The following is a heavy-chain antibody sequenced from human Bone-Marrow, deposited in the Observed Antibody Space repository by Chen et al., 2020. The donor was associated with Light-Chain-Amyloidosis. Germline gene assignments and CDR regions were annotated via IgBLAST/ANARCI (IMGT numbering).Heavy chain of an antibody. CDR2: IYHSGST. D-gene: IGHD1-26*01. CDR1: GGSINSHNW. Sequence: QVQLQESGPGLVKPSGTLSLTCVVSGGSINSHNWWTWVRQPPGKGLEWIGEIYHSGSTTYNPSLKSRVTISVDTSKKQLSLKLSSVTAADTAVYYCARGRGGGWGSYYDWGQGTLVTVSS. J-gene: IGHJ4*02. CDR3: ARGRGGGWGSYYD. V-gene: IGHV4-4*02.